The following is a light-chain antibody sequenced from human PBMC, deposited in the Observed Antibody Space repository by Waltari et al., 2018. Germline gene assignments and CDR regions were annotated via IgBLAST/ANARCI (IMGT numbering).Light chain of an antibody. CDR2: AAS. V-gene: IGKV1-39*01. J-gene: IGKJ4*01. Sequence: DIQMTQSPSSLSASVGDRVTITCRASQSISSYLNWYQQKPGKAPKLLIYAASSLQSVVPSRFSGSGSGTDFTLTISSLQPEDFATYYCQQSYSTYPTFGGGTKVEIK. CDR1: QSISSY. CDR3: QQSYSTYPT.